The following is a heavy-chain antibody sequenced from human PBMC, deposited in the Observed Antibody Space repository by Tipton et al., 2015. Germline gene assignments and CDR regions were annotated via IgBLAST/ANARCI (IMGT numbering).Heavy chain of an antibody. J-gene: IGHJ2*01. V-gene: IGHV4-59*12. CDR2: IQYSGST. D-gene: IGHD3-22*01. CDR1: SDSISKYY. Sequence: LRLSCSVSSDSISKYYWSWIRQPPGKELEWIGYIQYSGSTNYNPSLKSRVTISVDTSKNQFSLKLSSVTAADTAVYYCARDAGRYYDSSGLSWYFDLWGRGTLVTVSS. CDR3: ARDAGRYYDSSGLSWYFDL.